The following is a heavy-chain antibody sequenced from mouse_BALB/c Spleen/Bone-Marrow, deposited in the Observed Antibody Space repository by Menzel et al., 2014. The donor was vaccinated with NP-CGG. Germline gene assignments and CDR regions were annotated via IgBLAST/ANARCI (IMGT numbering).Heavy chain of an antibody. D-gene: IGHD1-2*01. CDR1: GYSFTSYW. J-gene: IGHJ4*01. Sequence: QVQLQQSGPQLVRPGASVKISCKASGYSFTSYWMHWVKQRPGQGLEWIGMIDPSDSETRLNQKFKDKATLTVDKSSSTDYMQLNSTTSEDYAVYFCARELLRLPSAMDYWGQGTSVTVSS. V-gene: IGHV1S126*01. CDR3: ARELLRLPSAMDY. CDR2: IDPSDSET.